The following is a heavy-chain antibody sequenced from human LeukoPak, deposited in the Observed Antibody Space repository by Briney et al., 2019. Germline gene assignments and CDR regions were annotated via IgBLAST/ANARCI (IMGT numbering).Heavy chain of an antibody. CDR2: LYSSGDT. Sequence: PSETLSLTCIVSGGSISSYYWSWIRQPAGKGLEWIGRLYSSGDTNYNPSLKSRVTMSVDTSKNQFSLKLTSMTAADTAVYYCARDPVGQPYWFFDLWGRGTLVTVSS. V-gene: IGHV4-4*07. CDR1: GGSISSYY. D-gene: IGHD3/OR15-3a*01. CDR3: ARDPVGQPYWFFDL. J-gene: IGHJ2*01.